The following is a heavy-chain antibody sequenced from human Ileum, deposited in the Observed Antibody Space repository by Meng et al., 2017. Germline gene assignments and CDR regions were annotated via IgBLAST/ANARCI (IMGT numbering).Heavy chain of an antibody. J-gene: IGHJ4*02. V-gene: IGHV3-74*02. Sequence: VQLVESGGGVVQPGRSLRLSCEASGFIFSNYAMHWVRQVPGKGLEWVSRINSDGSSRSYADSVKGRFTISRDNAKNTLYLQMNNLRAEDTAVYYCAIMVLPGNWGQGTLVTVSS. CDR2: INSDGSSR. CDR3: AIMVLPGN. CDR1: GFIFSNYA. D-gene: IGHD2-8*01.